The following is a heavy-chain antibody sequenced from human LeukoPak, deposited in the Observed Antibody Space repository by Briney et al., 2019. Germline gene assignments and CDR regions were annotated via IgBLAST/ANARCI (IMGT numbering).Heavy chain of an antibody. CDR3: ARHGSIATGAFTY. D-gene: IGHD6-13*01. V-gene: IGHV4-39*01. CDR2: IYYSGGT. J-gene: IGHJ4*02. Sequence: PSETLSLTCSVSGGSIGRSSYYWGWTRQPPGKGLEWIGSIYYSGGTYYNPSLKSRVTISVDTSRNQFSLKLGSVTAADTAVYYSARHGSIATGAFTYWGQGTLVTVSS. CDR1: GGSIGRSSYY.